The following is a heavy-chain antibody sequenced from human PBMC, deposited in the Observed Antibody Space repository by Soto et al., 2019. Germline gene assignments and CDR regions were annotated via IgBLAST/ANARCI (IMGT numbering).Heavy chain of an antibody. CDR1: GYTFTGYY. CDR3: ARELVRYYYYGMDV. D-gene: IGHD3-10*01. Sequence: QAQLVQSGAEVQKPGASVKVSCKASGYTFTGYYMHWVRQAPGQGLERIGWINPNSGGTNFAEKFEDRVTMTRDTSISTAYMELTRLTSDDTAVYYCARELVRYYYYGMDVWGHGTTVTVSS. J-gene: IGHJ6*02. V-gene: IGHV1-2*02. CDR2: INPNSGGT.